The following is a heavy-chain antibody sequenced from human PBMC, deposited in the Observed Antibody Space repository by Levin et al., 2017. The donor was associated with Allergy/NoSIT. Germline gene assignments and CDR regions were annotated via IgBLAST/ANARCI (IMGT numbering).Heavy chain of an antibody. D-gene: IGHD4-11*01. Sequence: AGGSLRLSCAASGFTFSSYSMNWVRQAPGKGLEWVSYISSSSSTIYYADSVKGRFTISRDNAKNSLYLQMNSLRDEDTAVYYCARFVTTVTENWFDPWGQGTLVTVSS. CDR3: ARFVTTVTENWFDP. J-gene: IGHJ5*02. CDR1: GFTFSSYS. CDR2: ISSSSSTI. V-gene: IGHV3-48*02.